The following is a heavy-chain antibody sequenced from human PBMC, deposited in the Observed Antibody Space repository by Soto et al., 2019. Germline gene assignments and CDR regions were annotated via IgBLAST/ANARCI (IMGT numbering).Heavy chain of an antibody. V-gene: IGHV3-30-3*01. J-gene: IGHJ6*02. CDR2: ISYDGSNK. Sequence: GGSLRLSCAASGFTFSSYAMHWVRQAPGKGLEWVAVISYDGSNKYYADSVKGRFTISRDNSKNTLYLQMNSLRAEDTAVYYCARDQSGYHTTTYGMDVWGQGTTVTVSS. CDR3: ARDQSGYHTTTYGMDV. D-gene: IGHD3-3*01. CDR1: GFTFSSYA.